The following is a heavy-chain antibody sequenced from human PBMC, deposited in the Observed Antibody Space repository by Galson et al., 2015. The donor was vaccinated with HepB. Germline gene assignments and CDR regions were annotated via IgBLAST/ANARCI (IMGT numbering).Heavy chain of an antibody. V-gene: IGHV3-48*01. Sequence: SLRLSCADSGFTFSSSSLNWVPQAPGKGLEWVSYISSSSSTIYYAASVKGRFTISRDNAKNSLYLQMNSLRAEDTAVYYCAREYCSSTSCYDRPPGDYWGQGTLVTVSS. J-gene: IGHJ4*02. CDR3: AREYCSSTSCYDRPPGDY. D-gene: IGHD2-2*01. CDR2: ISSSSSTI. CDR1: GFTFSSSS.